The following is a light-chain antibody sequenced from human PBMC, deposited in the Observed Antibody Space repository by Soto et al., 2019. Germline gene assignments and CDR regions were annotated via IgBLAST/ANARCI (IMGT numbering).Light chain of an antibody. CDR1: QSVRSSY. J-gene: IGKJ1*01. Sequence: EMVLTQSPGTLSLSPGERGALSCRASQSVRSSYLAWYQQKPGQAPRLLIYGASTRATGIPARFSGSGSGTEFTLTISSLQSEDFAVYYCQQYNNWWTFGQGTKVDIK. CDR3: QQYNNWWT. CDR2: GAS. V-gene: IGKV3-15*01.